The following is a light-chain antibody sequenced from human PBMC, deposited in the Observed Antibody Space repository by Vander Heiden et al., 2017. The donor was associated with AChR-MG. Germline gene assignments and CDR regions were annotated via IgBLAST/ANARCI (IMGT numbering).Light chain of an antibody. CDR2: DAI. CDR3: QQYGSSPIT. J-gene: IGKJ5*01. CDR1: QRGNRFY. Sequence: EIVLTLSPATLSSSPGESHAIACVASQRGNRFYVAWFQQKPGLAPRLLIYDAITRATGIPDRFSGSGSGTDFTLTISRLEPEDFAAYYCQQYGSSPITFGQGTRVEIK. V-gene: IGKV3D-20*01.